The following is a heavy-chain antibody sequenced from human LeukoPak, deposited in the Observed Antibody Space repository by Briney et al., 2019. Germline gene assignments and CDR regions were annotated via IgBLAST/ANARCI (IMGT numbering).Heavy chain of an antibody. D-gene: IGHD6-13*01. CDR2: ISAYNGNT. V-gene: IGHV1-18*01. CDR3: ARGPYGSSWYKFDY. Sequence: ASVKVSCKASGYTFTSYGISRVRQAPGQGLEWMGWISAYNGNTNYAQKLQGRVTMTTDTSTSTAYMELRSLRSDDTAVYYCARGPYGSSWYKFDYWGQGTLVTVSS. J-gene: IGHJ4*02. CDR1: GYTFTSYG.